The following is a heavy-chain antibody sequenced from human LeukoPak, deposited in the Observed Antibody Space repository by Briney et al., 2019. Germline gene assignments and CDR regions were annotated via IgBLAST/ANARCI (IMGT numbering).Heavy chain of an antibody. CDR3: GRVGEQWLTNFDY. CDR2: INTNTGNP. J-gene: IGHJ4*02. D-gene: IGHD6-19*01. Sequence: ASVKLSCKASGYTFTSYAMNSVRQSPGQRLEWMRWINTNTGNPTYAQGFTGRFVFSFDNSVSTAYVQIRSLKAEDTGVYYCGRVGEQWLTNFDYWGEGTLVSVSS. CDR1: GYTFTSYA. V-gene: IGHV7-4-1*02.